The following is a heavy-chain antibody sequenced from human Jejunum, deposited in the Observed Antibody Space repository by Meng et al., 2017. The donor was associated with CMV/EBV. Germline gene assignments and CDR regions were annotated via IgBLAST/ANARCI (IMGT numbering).Heavy chain of an antibody. CDR2: INHGGGT. V-gene: IGHV4-34*01. D-gene: IGHD3-10*01. J-gene: IGHJ5*02. CDR3: ARAHYNRFNCYGRFDP. CDR1: GGSFTGYC. Sequence: VYGGSFTGYCWGWFRQPPGEGLEWIGEINHGGGTNYHPSLKGRVIISEDRSKNQFSLEVTSVTAADTAVYYCARAHYNRFNCYGRFDPWGQGTLVTSPQ.